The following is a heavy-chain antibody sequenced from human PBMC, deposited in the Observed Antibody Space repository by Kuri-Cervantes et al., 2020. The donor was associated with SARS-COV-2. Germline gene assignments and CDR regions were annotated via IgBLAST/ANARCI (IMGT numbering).Heavy chain of an antibody. CDR3: ASLLSNRGEYYFDY. V-gene: IGHV1-69*13. CDR2: IIPVLGTA. J-gene: IGHJ4*02. D-gene: IGHD3-16*02. Sequence: SVKVSCKASGGTFSSYAINWLRQAPGQGLEWMGGIIPVLGTANYAPNFQDRVTITADESTSTAYMELRSLRSDDTAVYYCASLLSNRGEYYFDYWGQGTLVTVSS. CDR1: GGTFSSYA.